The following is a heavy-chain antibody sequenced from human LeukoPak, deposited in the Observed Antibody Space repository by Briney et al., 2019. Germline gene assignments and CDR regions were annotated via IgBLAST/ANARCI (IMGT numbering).Heavy chain of an antibody. CDR3: AKDMSGGDCPDY. D-gene: IGHD2-21*02. V-gene: IGHV3-30*04. J-gene: IGHJ4*02. Sequence: GGSLRLSCAASGFTFSSCAMSWVRQAPGKGLEWVALISYDGSDKDYAKSVKGRFTISRDNSKNTLYLQMNSLRAEDTAVYYCAKDMSGGDCPDYWGQGTLVTVSS. CDR2: ISYDGSDK. CDR1: GFTFSSCA.